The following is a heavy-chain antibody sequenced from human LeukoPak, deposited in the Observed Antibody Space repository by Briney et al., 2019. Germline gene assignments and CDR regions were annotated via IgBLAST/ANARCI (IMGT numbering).Heavy chain of an antibody. CDR1: GFTFSSNW. V-gene: IGHV3-74*01. J-gene: IGHJ4*02. CDR2: INSDGSST. D-gene: IGHD2-15*01. CDR3: ARAVGRGSGGHFDY. Sequence: GGSLRLSCAASGFTFSSNWMHWVRQAPGKGLVWVARINSDGSSTNYADSVKGRFTISKDNAKNSLYLQMINLRVEDTAVYYCARAVGRGSGGHFDYWGQGNLVTVSS.